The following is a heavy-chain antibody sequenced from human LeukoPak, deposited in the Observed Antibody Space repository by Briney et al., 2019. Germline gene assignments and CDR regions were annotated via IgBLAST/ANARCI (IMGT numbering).Heavy chain of an antibody. CDR3: AREYTPFGSGCTAAY. V-gene: IGHV3-48*01. CDR1: GFTFSSYG. J-gene: IGHJ4*02. CDR2: ISPSSSTI. Sequence: PGGSLPLSCAASGFTFSSYGMNWVRQATGKGLEGVSYISPSSSTIYYADSGKGRFTISRDNAKNSLYLQMNSLRAEDTAVYYCAREYTPFGSGCTAAYWGQGTLVTVSS. D-gene: IGHD6-19*01.